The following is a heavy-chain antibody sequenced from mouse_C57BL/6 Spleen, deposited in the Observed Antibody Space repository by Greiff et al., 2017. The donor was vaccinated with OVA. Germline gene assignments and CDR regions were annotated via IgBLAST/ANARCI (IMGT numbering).Heavy chain of an antibody. Sequence: ESGPGLVKPSQSLSLTCSVTGYSITSGYYWNWIRQFPGNKLEWMGYISYDGSNNYNPSLKNRISITRDTSKNQFFLKLNSVTTEDTATYYCARESNYGSSLFAYWGQGTLVTVSA. CDR1: GYSITSGYY. J-gene: IGHJ3*01. CDR3: ARESNYGSSLFAY. V-gene: IGHV3-6*01. CDR2: ISYDGSN. D-gene: IGHD1-1*01.